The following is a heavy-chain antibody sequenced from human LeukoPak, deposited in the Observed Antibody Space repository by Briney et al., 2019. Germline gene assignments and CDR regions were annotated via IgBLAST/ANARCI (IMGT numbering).Heavy chain of an antibody. CDR1: GGTFSSYA. V-gene: IGHV1-69*05. CDR2: IIPIFGTA. CDR3: ARGYSYGYHFDY. J-gene: IGHJ4*02. Sequence: SVTVSCKASGGTFSSYAISWVRQAPGQGLEWMGGIIPIFGTANYAQKFQGRVTITTDESTSTAYMELSSLRSEDTAVYYCARGYSYGYHFDYWGQGTLVTVSS. D-gene: IGHD5-18*01.